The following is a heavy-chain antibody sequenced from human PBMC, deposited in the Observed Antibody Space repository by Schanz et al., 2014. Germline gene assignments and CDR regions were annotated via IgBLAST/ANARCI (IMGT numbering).Heavy chain of an antibody. CDR2: ISGNSGII. CDR3: AKVRSGDRTIVVSDAFDI. V-gene: IGHV3-9*01. CDR1: GFTFDHYA. D-gene: IGHD3-22*01. Sequence: EMKLVESGGGLVQPGRSLRLSCAASGFTFDHYAMHWVRQAPGKGLEWVSGISGNSGIIGYADSVKGRCTVSRDNATNSLYLQMNSLRAEDTALYYCAKVRSGDRTIVVSDAFDIWGQGTMVTVSS. J-gene: IGHJ3*02.